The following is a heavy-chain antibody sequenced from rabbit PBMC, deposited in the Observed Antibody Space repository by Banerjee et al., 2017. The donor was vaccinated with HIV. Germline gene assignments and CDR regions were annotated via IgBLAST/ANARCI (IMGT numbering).Heavy chain of an antibody. J-gene: IGHJ3*01. Sequence: QEQLEESGGDLVKPEGSLTLTCTASGFTLSSYWICWVRQAPGKGLEWIGCINTGSGSAYYANWAKGRFTITRSTSLNTVTLQLNSLTAADTATYFCARDAGYTGGYVLKLWGQGTLVTVS. V-gene: IGHV1S47*01. CDR1: GFTLSSYW. D-gene: IGHD7-1*01. CDR3: ARDAGYTGGYVLKL. CDR2: INTGSGSA.